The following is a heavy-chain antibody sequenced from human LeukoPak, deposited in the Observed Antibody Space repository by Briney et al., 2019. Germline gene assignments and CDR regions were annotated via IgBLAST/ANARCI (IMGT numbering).Heavy chain of an antibody. Sequence: ASVKFSCKASGYTFPSYGISWVRQAPGQGLEWMGWISAYNGNTNYAQKLQGRVTMTTHTSTSTAYMELRSLRSDDTAVYYCARRGRVGATRNAFDIWGQGTMVSVSS. V-gene: IGHV1-18*01. CDR3: ARRGRVGATRNAFDI. D-gene: IGHD1-26*01. CDR2: ISAYNGNT. CDR1: GYTFPSYG. J-gene: IGHJ3*02.